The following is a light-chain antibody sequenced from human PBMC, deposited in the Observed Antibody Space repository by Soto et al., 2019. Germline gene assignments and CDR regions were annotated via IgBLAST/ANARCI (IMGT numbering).Light chain of an antibody. Sequence: EVVLTQSPGTLSLSPGERASLSCRASQSVSNNYLAWYQQKPCQSPKLLIFGSSDRATGIPDRFSGSESGTDFTLTISRLEPEDFAVYYGQQYSSSPPYTFGQGTKLHIK. V-gene: IGKV3-20*01. CDR1: QSVSNNY. J-gene: IGKJ2*01. CDR3: QQYSSSPPYT. CDR2: GSS.